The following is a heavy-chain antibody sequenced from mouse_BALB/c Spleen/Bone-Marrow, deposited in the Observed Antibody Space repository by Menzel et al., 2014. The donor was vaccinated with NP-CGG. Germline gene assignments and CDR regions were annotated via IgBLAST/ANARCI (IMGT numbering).Heavy chain of an antibody. CDR2: INPSNGRT. CDR3: ARDGNYRYAMDY. Sequence: QVQLHQPGAELVKPGASVKLSCMASGFTFTSYWIHWVKQRPGQGPEWIGEINPSNGRTNYNEKFKSKATLTEDKSSSTAYMQLSSLTSEDSAVYYCARDGNYRYAMDYWGQGASVTVSS. V-gene: IGHV1S81*02. J-gene: IGHJ4*01. CDR1: GFTFTSYW. D-gene: IGHD2-1*01.